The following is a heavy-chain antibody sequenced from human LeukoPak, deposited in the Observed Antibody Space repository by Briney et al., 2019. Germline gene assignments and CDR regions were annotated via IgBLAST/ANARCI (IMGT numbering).Heavy chain of an antibody. CDR3: ARDYYDSSGYYRFDY. Sequence: PGGSLRLSCAASGFTFSSYSMNWVRQAPGKWLEWVSSISSSSSYIYYADSVKGRFTISRDNAKNSLYLQMNSLRADDTAVYYCARDYYDSSGYYRFDYWGQGTLVSVSS. V-gene: IGHV3-21*01. J-gene: IGHJ4*02. CDR1: GFTFSSYS. CDR2: ISSSSSYI. D-gene: IGHD3-22*01.